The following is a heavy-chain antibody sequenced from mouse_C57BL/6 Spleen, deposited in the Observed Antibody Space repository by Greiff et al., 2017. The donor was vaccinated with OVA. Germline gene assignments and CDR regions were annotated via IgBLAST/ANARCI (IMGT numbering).Heavy chain of an antibody. J-gene: IGHJ4*01. CDR1: GFTFSNYW. CDR3: NRSPYYAMDY. V-gene: IGHV6-3*01. Sequence: DVKLVESGGGLVQPGGSMKLSCVASGFTFSNYWMNWVRQSPEKGLEWVAQIRLKSDNYATHYAESVKGRFTISRDDSKSSVYLQMNNLRAEDTGIYYCNRSPYYAMDYWGQGTSVTVSS. D-gene: IGHD1-1*01. CDR2: IRLKSDNYAT.